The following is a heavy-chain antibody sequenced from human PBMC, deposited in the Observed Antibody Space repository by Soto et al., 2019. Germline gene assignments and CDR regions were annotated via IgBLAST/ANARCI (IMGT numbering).Heavy chain of an antibody. CDR2: INAANGDT. J-gene: IGHJ5*02. D-gene: IGHD6-13*01. V-gene: IGHV1-3*01. Sequence: ASVKVSCKASGYTFTSYGIHWVRQAPGQRLEWMGWINAANGDTKYSPKFQGRVTITRDTSASTAYMELSSLRSEDTAVYYCVRRHVSATGIYWFDPWGQGTLVPVSS. CDR1: GYTFTSYG. CDR3: VRRHVSATGIYWFDP.